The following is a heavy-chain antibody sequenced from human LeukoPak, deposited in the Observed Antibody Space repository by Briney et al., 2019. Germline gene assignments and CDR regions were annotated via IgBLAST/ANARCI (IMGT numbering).Heavy chain of an antibody. CDR3: ARRTSNPVGAIDY. V-gene: IGHV4-39*01. Sequence: AETLTLTCTVSGRSISICNYYWGWIRQPPGRGLEWIVSISGSGTYYNPSLKSRLTISVDTSKNPFSLNLRSVTAADTAVYYCARRTSNPVGAIDYWGQGTLVTVSS. J-gene: IGHJ4*02. CDR1: GRSISICNYY. D-gene: IGHD1-26*01. CDR2: ISGSGT.